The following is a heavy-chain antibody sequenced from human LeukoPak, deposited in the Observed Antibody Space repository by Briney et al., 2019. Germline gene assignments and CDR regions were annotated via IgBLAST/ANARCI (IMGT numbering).Heavy chain of an antibody. CDR3: ARDQLYCSSSSCRNLGWFDP. V-gene: IGHV4-38-2*02. CDR2: IYYSGNT. CDR1: GYTLSSAYY. D-gene: IGHD2-2*01. Sequence: SETLSLTCIVSGYTLSSAYYWGWIRPPPGQGLEWIESIYYSGNTYYNPSLKSPVTISIDNSKNQFSLRLISVTAADTAVYYCARDQLYCSSSSCRNLGWFDPWGQGTLVTVSS. J-gene: IGHJ5*02.